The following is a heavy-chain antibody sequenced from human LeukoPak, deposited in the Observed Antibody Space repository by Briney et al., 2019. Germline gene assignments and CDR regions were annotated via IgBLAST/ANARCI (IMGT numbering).Heavy chain of an antibody. CDR2: IYYTGTT. CDR3: ARRPIAAGNNWFDP. V-gene: IGHV4-39*01. J-gene: IGHJ5*02. Sequence: SDTLSLTCTVSGGSISSAAYYWGWVRQPPGKGLDWIGSIYYTGTTYYSPSLQTRATLSFDTSKNPFSLKLTSVTAADTAVYFCARRPIAAGNNWFDPWGQGTLVTVSS. D-gene: IGHD6-13*01. CDR1: GGSISSAAYY.